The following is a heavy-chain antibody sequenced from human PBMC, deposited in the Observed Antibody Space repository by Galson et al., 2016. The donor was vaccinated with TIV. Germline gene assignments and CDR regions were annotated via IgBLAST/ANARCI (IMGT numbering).Heavy chain of an antibody. CDR3: ARDTEQYNSFTDTFDV. D-gene: IGHD6-6*01. CDR2: ISENSGST. J-gene: IGHJ3*01. V-gene: IGHV3-21*06. Sequence: SLRLSCAASGFTFSSYAMNWVRQAPGKGLEWVSSISENSGSTDYADSVKGRFTISRDNAKNSLFLQMTTLRADDTAVYYCARDTEQYNSFTDTFDVWGQGTMVTVSS. CDR1: GFTFSSYA.